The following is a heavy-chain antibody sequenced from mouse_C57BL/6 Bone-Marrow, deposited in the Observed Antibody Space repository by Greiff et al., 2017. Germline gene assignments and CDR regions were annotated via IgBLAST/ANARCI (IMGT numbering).Heavy chain of an antibody. Sequence: EVQLQQSGAELVRPGASVKLSCTASGFNIKDDYMPWVKQRPEQGLEWIGWIDPENGDTEYASKFQGKATITTDTSSNTAYLQLSSLTSEDTAVYYCTHDYDDPAWCAYWGQGTLVTVSA. CDR3: THDYDDPAWCAY. CDR2: IDPENGDT. V-gene: IGHV14-4*01. J-gene: IGHJ3*01. D-gene: IGHD2-4*01. CDR1: GFNIKDDY.